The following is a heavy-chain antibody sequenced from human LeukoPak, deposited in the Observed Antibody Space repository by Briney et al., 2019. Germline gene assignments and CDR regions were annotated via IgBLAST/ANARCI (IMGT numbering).Heavy chain of an antibody. J-gene: IGHJ4*02. CDR1: GGSISTYY. CDR2: MYSTGST. CDR3: ARDRTYGGNSGFDY. Sequence: SETLSLTCIVSGGSISTYYWSWIRQPAGKGLEWMGRMYSTGSTNYNPSLKSRVTMSVDTSKNQFSLNLSSVTAADTAIYYCARDRTYGGNSGFDYWGQGTLVTVSS. V-gene: IGHV4-4*07. D-gene: IGHD4-23*01.